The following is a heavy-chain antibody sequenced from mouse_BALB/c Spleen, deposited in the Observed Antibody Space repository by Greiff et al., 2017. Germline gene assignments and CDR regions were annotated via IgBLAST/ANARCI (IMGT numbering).Heavy chain of an antibody. V-gene: IGHV5-12-2*01. CDR3: ARQGYGIYFDY. D-gene: IGHD2-1*01. J-gene: IGHJ2*01. CDR1: GFTFSSYT. CDR2: ISNGGGST. Sequence: DVMLVESGGGLVQPGGSLKLSCAASGFTFSSYTMSWVRQTPEKRLEWVAYISNGGGSTYYPDTVKGRFTISRDNAKNTLYLQMSSLKSEDTAMYYCARQGYGIYFDYWGQGTTLTVAS.